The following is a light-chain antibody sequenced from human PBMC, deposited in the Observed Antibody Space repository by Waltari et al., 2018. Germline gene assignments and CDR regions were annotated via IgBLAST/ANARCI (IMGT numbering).Light chain of an antibody. Sequence: QAVLTQPASLSASPGASASLTCTLRSGINGGTYRIYWYQQKPGSPPQYLLRYKSDSDKQQGSGVPSRFSGSKDASANAGILLISGRQSEDEADYYCMIWHSSAWVFGGGTKLTVL. V-gene: IGLV5-45*01. J-gene: IGLJ3*02. CDR1: SGINGGTYR. CDR3: MIWHSSAWV. CDR2: YKSDSDK.